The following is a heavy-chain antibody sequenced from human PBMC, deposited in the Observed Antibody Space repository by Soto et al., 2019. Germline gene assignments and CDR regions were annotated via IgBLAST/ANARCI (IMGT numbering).Heavy chain of an antibody. D-gene: IGHD5-12*01. Sequence: QVQLVQSGGEVKKPGASVTVSCKASGYTFINYHITWVRQAAGQGLEWMAWINTYNGMTDYAQKFQGRVTMTRDTSTSTDYMELRNLGSDDTAVYFCAKSPRGEMATDWGQGTLVTVSS. CDR3: AKSPRGEMATD. CDR2: INTYNGMT. CDR1: GYTFINYH. J-gene: IGHJ4*02. V-gene: IGHV1-18*01.